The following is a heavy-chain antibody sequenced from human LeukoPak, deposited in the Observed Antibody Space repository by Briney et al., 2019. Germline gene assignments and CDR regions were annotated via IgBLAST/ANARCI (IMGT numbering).Heavy chain of an antibody. CDR1: GFTFSNAW. D-gene: IGHD3-10*01. CDR2: IRSKAYGGTT. V-gene: IGHV3-49*04. Sequence: GGSLRLACAVAGFTFSNAWMSWVRQAPGKVLDWVGFIRSKAYGGTTEYAASVKGRFTISRDDSKSIAYLQMNSLKTEDTAVYYCTVTMVRGVIIPLHFDYWGQGTLVTVSS. J-gene: IGHJ4*02. CDR3: TVTMVRGVIIPLHFDY.